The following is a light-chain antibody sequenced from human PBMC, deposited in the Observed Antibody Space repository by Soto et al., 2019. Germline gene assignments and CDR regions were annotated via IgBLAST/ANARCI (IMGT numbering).Light chain of an antibody. V-gene: IGLV1-40*01. J-gene: IGLJ3*02. CDR1: SSNIGAGYD. Sequence: QSVLTQPPSVSGAPGQRVTISCTGSSSNIGAGYDVHWYQQLPGTAPKLLIYGNSNRPSGVPDRFSGSKSGTSASLAITGRQAEDEADYYCQSYDSSLSGSSGVFGGGTKLTVL. CDR2: GNS. CDR3: QSYDSSLSGSSGV.